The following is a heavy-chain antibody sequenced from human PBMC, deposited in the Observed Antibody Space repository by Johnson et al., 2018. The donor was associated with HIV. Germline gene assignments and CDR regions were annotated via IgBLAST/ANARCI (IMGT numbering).Heavy chain of an antibody. CDR1: GFTFSNAW. J-gene: IGHJ3*02. CDR2: IKSKTDGGTT. Sequence: VQLVESGGGVVQPGGSLRLSCAASGFTFSNAWMSWVRQAPGKGLEWVGRIKSKTDGGTTDYAAPVKGSFTISRDDSKNTLYLQMNSLKTEDTAVYYCTTDADSSSWNDAFDIWGQGTMVTVSS. CDR3: TTDADSSSWNDAFDI. D-gene: IGHD6-13*01. V-gene: IGHV3-15*01.